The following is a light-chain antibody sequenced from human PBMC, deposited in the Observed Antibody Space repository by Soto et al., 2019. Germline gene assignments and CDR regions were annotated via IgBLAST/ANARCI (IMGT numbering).Light chain of an antibody. CDR2: DVS. CDR1: SSDIGNYSY. Sequence: QSVLTQPDSVSGSPGQSVAISCTAASSDIGNYSYVSWYQQRPGKVPKLIIHDVSDRPSGVSDRFSGSKSGNTASLTISGLQAEDEGDYXCSSYTSTSTYVFGTGTRSXS. J-gene: IGLJ1*01. CDR3: SSYTSTSTYV. V-gene: IGLV2-14*03.